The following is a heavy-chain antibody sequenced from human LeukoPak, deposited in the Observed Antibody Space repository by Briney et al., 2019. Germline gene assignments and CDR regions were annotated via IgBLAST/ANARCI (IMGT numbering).Heavy chain of an antibody. D-gene: IGHD3-22*01. J-gene: IGHJ4*02. Sequence: PGGSLRLSCAASGFTFSSYAMSWVRQAPGKGLEWVSAISGSGGSTYYADSVKGRFTISRDNSKNTLYLQMNSLRADDTALYYCAKAYGTNGYYQLPIDFWGRGTLVTVSS. CDR2: ISGSGGST. V-gene: IGHV3-23*01. CDR1: GFTFSSYA. CDR3: AKAYGTNGYYQLPIDF.